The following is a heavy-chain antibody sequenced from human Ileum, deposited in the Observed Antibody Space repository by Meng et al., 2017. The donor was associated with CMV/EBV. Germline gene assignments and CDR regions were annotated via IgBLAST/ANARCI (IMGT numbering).Heavy chain of an antibody. Sequence: QPQEACAGLGTPSQTLFLTCTVSCDSINHGCPYCGCSRQPAGKGLEWIGRIHTSGTTHYNPSLRSRITISVDTSKNQFSLNLSSVTAADTAVYFCAGRRRDWGSGEGYFDLWGRGTLVTVSS. J-gene: IGHJ2*01. CDR2: IHTSGTT. V-gene: IGHV4-61*02. D-gene: IGHD3/OR15-3a*01. CDR1: CDSINHGCPY. CDR3: AGRRRDWGSGEGYFDL.